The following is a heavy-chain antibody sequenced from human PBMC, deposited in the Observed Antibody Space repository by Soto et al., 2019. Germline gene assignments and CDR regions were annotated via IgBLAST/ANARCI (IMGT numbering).Heavy chain of an antibody. Sequence: EVQLVESGGGLVQPGGSLRLSCAASGFTFSSYWMHWVRQAPGKGLVWVSRINSDGSSTSYADSVKGRFTISRDNAKNTLYLQMNSLRAEDTAVYYCARVAYYGDYANWYFDLWGRGTLVTVSS. CDR1: GFTFSSYW. CDR3: ARVAYYGDYANWYFDL. J-gene: IGHJ2*01. V-gene: IGHV3-74*01. D-gene: IGHD4-17*01. CDR2: INSDGSST.